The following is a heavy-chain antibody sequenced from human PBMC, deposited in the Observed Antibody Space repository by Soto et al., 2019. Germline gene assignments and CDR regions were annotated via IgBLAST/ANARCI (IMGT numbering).Heavy chain of an antibody. J-gene: IGHJ5*02. CDR1: GFTFDDYG. D-gene: IGHD6-19*01. CDR2: INWNGGST. V-gene: IGHV3-20*01. Sequence: GGSLRLSCAASGFTFDDYGMSWVRQAPGKGLEWVSGINWNGGSTGYADSVKGRFTISRDNAKNSLYLQMNSLRAEDSACYHCARDISVLSSGWYWFDPWGQGTLVTVSS. CDR3: ARDISVLSSGWYWFDP.